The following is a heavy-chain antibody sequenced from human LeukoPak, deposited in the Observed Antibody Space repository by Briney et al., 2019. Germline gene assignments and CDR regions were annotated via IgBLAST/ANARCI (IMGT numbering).Heavy chain of an antibody. CDR3: AKDHGSTLYY. D-gene: IGHD3-10*01. Sequence: GGSLRLSCAASGFTFSSYGMHWVRQAPGKGLEWVAVISYDGSNKYYADSVKGRFTISRDNSKNTLYLQMNSLRAEDTAVYYCAKDHGSTLYYWGQRTLVTVSS. CDR2: ISYDGSNK. CDR1: GFTFSSYG. J-gene: IGHJ4*02. V-gene: IGHV3-30*18.